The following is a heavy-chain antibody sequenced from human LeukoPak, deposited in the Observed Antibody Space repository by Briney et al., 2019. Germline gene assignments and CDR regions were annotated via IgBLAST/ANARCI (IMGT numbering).Heavy chain of an antibody. CDR2: IYWDDDK. CDR3: AHRPRYGGYDCFDY. D-gene: IGHD5-12*01. V-gene: IGHV2-5*02. CDR1: GFSLSTSGVG. Sequence: SGPTLVKPTQTLTLICTFPGFSLSTSGVGVGWIPQPPGKALEWLALIYWDDDKRYSPSLKSRLTITKDTSKNQVVLTMTNMDPVDTATYYCAHRPRYGGYDCFDYWGQGTLVTVSS. J-gene: IGHJ4*02.